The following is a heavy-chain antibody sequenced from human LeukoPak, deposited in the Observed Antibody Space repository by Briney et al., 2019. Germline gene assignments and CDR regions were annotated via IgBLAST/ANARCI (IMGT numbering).Heavy chain of an antibody. Sequence: GASVKVPCKVSGYTLTELSMHWVRQAPGKGLEWMGGFDPEDGETIYAQKFQGRVTMTEDTSTDTAYMELSSLRSEDTAVYYCATVVVVPAARLYYFDYWGQGTLVTVSS. D-gene: IGHD2-2*01. CDR1: GYTLTELS. CDR2: FDPEDGET. J-gene: IGHJ4*02. CDR3: ATVVVVPAARLYYFDY. V-gene: IGHV1-24*01.